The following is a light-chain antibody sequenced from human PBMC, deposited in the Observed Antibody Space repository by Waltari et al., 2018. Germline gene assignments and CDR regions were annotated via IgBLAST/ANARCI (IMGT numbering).Light chain of an antibody. V-gene: IGKV3-15*01. Sequence: EIVMTQSPATLSVSPGERATLSCRASQSVNSNLVWYQQRPGQAPRLLIYGASTTATGIPARFTGSGSGTEFTLTISSLQSEDFAVYYCQQYNNWPLTFGGGTEVEIK. CDR3: QQYNNWPLT. CDR1: QSVNSN. J-gene: IGKJ4*01. CDR2: GAS.